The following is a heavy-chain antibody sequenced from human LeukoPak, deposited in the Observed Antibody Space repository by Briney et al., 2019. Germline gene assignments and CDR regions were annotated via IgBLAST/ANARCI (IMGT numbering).Heavy chain of an antibody. V-gene: IGHV3-9*01. J-gene: IGHJ4*02. CDR1: GFTFDDYA. CDR3: AKSSLTVVVGATNFDY. CDR2: ISWNSGSI. D-gene: IGHD1-26*01. Sequence: GGSLRLSCAASGFTFDDYAMHWVRQAPGKGLEWVSGISWNSGSIGYADSVKGRFTNSRDNAKNSLYLQMNSLRAEDTALYYCAKSSLTVVVGATNFDYWGQGTLVTVSS.